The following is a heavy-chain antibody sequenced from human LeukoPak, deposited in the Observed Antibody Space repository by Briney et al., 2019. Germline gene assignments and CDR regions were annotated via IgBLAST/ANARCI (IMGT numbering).Heavy chain of an antibody. Sequence: SQTLSLTCTVSGGSISSGGYYWSWIRQHPGKGLEWIGYIYYSGSTYYNPSLKSRATISTDTSKNQFSLRLSSVTAADTAVYYCARGNILTGYCFDFWGQGALVTVSS. CDR1: GGSISSGGYY. D-gene: IGHD3-9*01. J-gene: IGHJ4*02. V-gene: IGHV4-31*03. CDR3: ARGNILTGYCFDF. CDR2: IYYSGST.